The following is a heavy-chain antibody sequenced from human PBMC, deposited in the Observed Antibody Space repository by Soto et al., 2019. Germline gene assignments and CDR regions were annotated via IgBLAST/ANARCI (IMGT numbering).Heavy chain of an antibody. CDR1: GFTFDDYA. D-gene: IGHD2-15*01. Sequence: VQLVESGGGLVQPGRSLRLSCADSGFTFDDYAMHWVRQAPGKGLEWVSGISWNSGSIGYADSVKGRFTISRDNAKNSLYLQMNSLRAEDTALYYCAKGGLVVVAYYFDYWGQGTLVTVSS. V-gene: IGHV3-9*01. CDR3: AKGGLVVVAYYFDY. J-gene: IGHJ4*02. CDR2: ISWNSGSI.